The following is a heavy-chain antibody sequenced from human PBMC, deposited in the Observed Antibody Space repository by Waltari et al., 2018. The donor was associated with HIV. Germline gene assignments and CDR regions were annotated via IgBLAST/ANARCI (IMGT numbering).Heavy chain of an antibody. CDR3: VKDRWHCMANCYFSPYGMDV. V-gene: IGHV1-18*04. CDR1: GYTFTRHG. CDR2: INTHHGHT. J-gene: IGHJ6*02. D-gene: IGHD2-15*01. Sequence: QVHLEQSGGEVKKPGASVKVSCRTSGYTFTRHGINWVRQVPGQGPEWIGWINTHHGHTNYALNFGDRVTITADTATSTVFLEVRSLMSDDSAIYYCVKDRWHCMANCYFSPYGMDVWGQGTTVVVSS.